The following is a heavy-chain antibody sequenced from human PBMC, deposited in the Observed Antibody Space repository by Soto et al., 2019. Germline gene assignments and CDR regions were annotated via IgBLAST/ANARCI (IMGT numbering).Heavy chain of an antibody. CDR2: INAGNGNT. CDR3: ARRGVRYGARPGEYYYYGMDV. Sequence: ASVKVSCKAFGYTFTSYAMHWVRQAPGQRLEWMGWINAGNGNTKYSQKFQGRVTITRDTSASTAYMELSSLRSEDTAVYYCARRGVRYGARPGEYYYYGMDVWGQGTTVTVSS. CDR1: GYTFTSYA. D-gene: IGHD6-6*01. V-gene: IGHV1-3*01. J-gene: IGHJ6*02.